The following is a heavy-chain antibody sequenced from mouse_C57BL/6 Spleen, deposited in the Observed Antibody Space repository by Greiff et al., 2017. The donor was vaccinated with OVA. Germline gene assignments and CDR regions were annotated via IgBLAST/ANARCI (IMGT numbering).Heavy chain of an antibody. CDR1: GFSFNTYA. J-gene: IGHJ2*01. D-gene: IGHD2-1*01. CDR2: IRSKSNNYAT. V-gene: IGHV10-1*01. CDR3: VRSRYGNPFDY. Sequence: DVKLVESGGGLVQPKGSLKLSCAASGFSFNTYAMNWVRQAPGKGLEWVARIRSKSNNYATYYADSVKDRFTISRDDSESMLYLQMNNLKTEDTAMYYCVRSRYGNPFDYWGQGTTLTVSS.